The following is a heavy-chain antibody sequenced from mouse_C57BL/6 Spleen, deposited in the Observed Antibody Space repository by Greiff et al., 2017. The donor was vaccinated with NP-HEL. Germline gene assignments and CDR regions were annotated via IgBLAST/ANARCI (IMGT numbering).Heavy chain of an antibody. D-gene: IGHD2-1*01. CDR3: VRYGTYERFAY. Sequence: VQLKESGPELVKPGASVKIPCKASGYAFTDYNMDWVKQSHGKSLEWIGDINPNNGGTNYNQKFKGKATLTVDKSSSTAYMELRSLTSEDTAVYYCVRYGTYERFAYWGNGALVTASA. V-gene: IGHV1-18*01. CDR2: INPNNGGT. CDR1: GYAFTDYN. J-gene: IGHJ3*01.